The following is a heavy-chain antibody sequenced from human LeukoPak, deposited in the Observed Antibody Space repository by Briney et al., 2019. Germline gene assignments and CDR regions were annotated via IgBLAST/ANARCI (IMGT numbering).Heavy chain of an antibody. CDR1: GGSISSYY. V-gene: IGHV4-59*01. D-gene: IGHD4-17*01. CDR2: IYYSGST. CDR3: ARGGYGEPLGY. Sequence: SETLSLTCTVSGGSISSYYWSWIRQPPGKGLEWIGYIYYSGSTNYNPSLKSRVTISVDTSKNQFSLKQSSVTAADTAVYYYARGGYGEPLGYWGQGTLVTVSS. J-gene: IGHJ4*02.